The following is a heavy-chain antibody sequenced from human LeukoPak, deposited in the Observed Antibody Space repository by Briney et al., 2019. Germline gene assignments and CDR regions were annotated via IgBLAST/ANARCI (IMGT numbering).Heavy chain of an antibody. D-gene: IGHD1-26*01. J-gene: IGHJ5*02. CDR1: GGSISSYY. CDR3: ARAATTTIWFDP. V-gene: IGHV4-59*08. Sequence: SETPSFTCTVSGGSISSYYWSWIRQPPGKGLEWIGYIYYSGSTNYNPSLKSRVTISVDTSKNQFSLKLSSVTAADTAVYYCARAATTTIWFDPWGQGTLVTVSS. CDR2: IYYSGST.